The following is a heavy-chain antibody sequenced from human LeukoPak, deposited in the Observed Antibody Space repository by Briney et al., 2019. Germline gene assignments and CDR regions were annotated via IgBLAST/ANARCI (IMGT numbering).Heavy chain of an antibody. V-gene: IGHV3-11*01. D-gene: IGHD3-10*01. CDR3: ATPIPHGSDPSLYYYYMDV. CDR2: ISSSANTI. Sequence: GGSLRLSCEASGFTFSDYDMSWIRQAPGKGLEWVLYISSSANTIYYADSVKGRFTISRDNAKNSLYLQMNSLRAEDTAVYYCATPIPHGSDPSLYYYYMDVWGKGTTVTISS. J-gene: IGHJ6*03. CDR1: GFTFSDYD.